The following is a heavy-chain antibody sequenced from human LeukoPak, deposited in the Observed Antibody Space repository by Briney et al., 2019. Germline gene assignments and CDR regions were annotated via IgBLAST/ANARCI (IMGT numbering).Heavy chain of an antibody. CDR1: GYTFTSYG. CDR3: ARQTYCSGGRCYSGIRDAFDI. J-gene: IGHJ3*02. V-gene: IGHV1-18*01. D-gene: IGHD2-15*01. Sequence: ASVKVSCKASGYTFTSYGISWVRQAPGQGLEWMTWISAYSGNTNYAQKFQGRVTMTTDTSTSTAYMELTSLRSDDTAVYYCARQTYCSGGRCYSGIRDAFDIWGQGTMVTVSS. CDR2: ISAYSGNT.